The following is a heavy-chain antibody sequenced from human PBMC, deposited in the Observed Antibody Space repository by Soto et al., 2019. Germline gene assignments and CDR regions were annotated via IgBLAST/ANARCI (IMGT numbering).Heavy chain of an antibody. Sequence: ESGGGVVQPGRSLRLSCAASGFTFSSYGMHWVRQAPGKGLEWVAVISYDGSNKYYADSVKGRFTISRDNSKNTLYLQMNSLRAEDTAVYYCAKEFKDSTVYGMDVWGQGTTVTVSS. CDR1: GFTFSSYG. CDR2: ISYDGSNK. V-gene: IGHV3-30*18. J-gene: IGHJ6*02. CDR3: AKEFKDSTVYGMDV. D-gene: IGHD4-17*01.